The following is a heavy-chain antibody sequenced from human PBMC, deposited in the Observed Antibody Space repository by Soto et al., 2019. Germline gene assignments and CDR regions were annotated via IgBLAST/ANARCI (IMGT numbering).Heavy chain of an antibody. Sequence: PGDSLKISCQGAGYGFTSYLVTLVRTMPGKGLEWMGRIGPRDSYTNYSPSFQGHVTISADKSISTAYLQRSSLKASDTAMYDCASRGDVAYYYYGMDAWGQGTMVTVS. J-gene: IGHJ6*02. V-gene: IGHV5-10-1*01. CDR3: ASRGDVAYYYYGMDA. D-gene: IGHD3-10*01. CDR2: IGPRDSYT. CDR1: GYGFTSYL.